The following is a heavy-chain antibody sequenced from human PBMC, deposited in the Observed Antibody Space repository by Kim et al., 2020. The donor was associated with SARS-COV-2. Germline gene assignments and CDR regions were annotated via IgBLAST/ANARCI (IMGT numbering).Heavy chain of an antibody. J-gene: IGHJ6*02. CDR3: TSDLGVYCGGDCYSRV. CDR1: GFTFSNSW. Sequence: GGSLRLSCAASGFTFSNSWMNWVRQAPGKGLEWVGRIKSRINGGTTGYGAPVKDRFTISRDDSKNTLYLQMNSLKTEDIAVYYCTSDLGVYCGGDCYSRVWGQGTTVTVSS. CDR2: IKSRINGGTT. V-gene: IGHV3-15*01. D-gene: IGHD2-21*02.